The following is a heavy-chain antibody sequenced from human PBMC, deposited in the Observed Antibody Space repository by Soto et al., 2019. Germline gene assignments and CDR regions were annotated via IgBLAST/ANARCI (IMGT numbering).Heavy chain of an antibody. CDR3: ASPTTGEH. Sequence: EVQLVQSGAEVKKAGESLKISCKGSAYSFTNDWIGWLRQMPGIGLEWMGIVYPGDSDTRYSPSFQGLVTISADKSISTAYLQWSSLKASDTAMYYCASPTTGEHWGQGTLVTVSS. CDR1: AYSFTNDW. J-gene: IGHJ4*02. V-gene: IGHV5-51*03. CDR2: VYPGDSDT. D-gene: IGHD1-1*01.